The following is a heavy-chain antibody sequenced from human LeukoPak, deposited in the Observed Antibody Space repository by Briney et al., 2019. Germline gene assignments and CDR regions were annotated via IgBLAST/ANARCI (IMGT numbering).Heavy chain of an antibody. V-gene: IGHV1-69*01. Sequence: SVKVSCKAAGGTVDTNNFSWVRQAPGQGLELTGGVIPQCATTIYAGKFQGRVTITADESTSTAYMEMRNLRSEDTAVYFCERVSVVSMKPFYFFDLWGQGTLVTVSS. CDR3: ERVSVVSMKPFYFFDL. CDR2: VIPQCATT. CDR1: GGTVDTNN. J-gene: IGHJ4*02. D-gene: IGHD5/OR15-5a*01.